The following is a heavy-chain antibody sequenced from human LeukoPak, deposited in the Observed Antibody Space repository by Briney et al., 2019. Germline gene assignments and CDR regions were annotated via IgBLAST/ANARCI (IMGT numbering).Heavy chain of an antibody. CDR3: ARDLLSVPAAPDY. CDR1: GFTFSSHS. V-gene: IGHV3-21*01. J-gene: IGHJ4*02. D-gene: IGHD2-2*01. Sequence: GGSLRLSCAASGFTFSSHSMNWVRQAPGKGLEWVSSISSSSYIYYADSVKGRFTISRDNTKNSLYLQMNSLRAEDTAVYYCARDLLSVPAAPDYWGQGTLVTVSS. CDR2: ISSSSYI.